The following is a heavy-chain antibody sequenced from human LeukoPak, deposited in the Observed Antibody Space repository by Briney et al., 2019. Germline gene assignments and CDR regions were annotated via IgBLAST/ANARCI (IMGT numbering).Heavy chain of an antibody. CDR2: FSGSGGST. V-gene: IGHV3-23*01. J-gene: IGHJ4*02. CDR1: GFTFSSYA. CDR3: AXXXXXXXXXXXGFXX. Sequence: XAXXGFTFSSYAMSWVRQAPGKGLEWVSDFSGSGGSTYYADSVKGRFTISRDKSKNTLYLQMNSLRAEDTAVYYCAXXXXXXXXXXXGFXXWGQGTLVTVAS.